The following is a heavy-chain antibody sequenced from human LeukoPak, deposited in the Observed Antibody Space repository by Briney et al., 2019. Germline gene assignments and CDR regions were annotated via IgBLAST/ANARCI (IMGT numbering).Heavy chain of an antibody. CDR2: IIPIFGTA. CDR3: ARVSIDGYNLDGMDV. V-gene: IGHV1-69*01. Sequence: SVKVSCKASGGTFSSYAISWVRQAPGQGLEWMGGIIPIFGTANYAQKSQGRVTITADESTSTAYMELSSLRSEDTAVYYCARVSIDGYNLDGMDVWGQGTTVTVSS. J-gene: IGHJ6*02. D-gene: IGHD5-24*01. CDR1: GGTFSSYA.